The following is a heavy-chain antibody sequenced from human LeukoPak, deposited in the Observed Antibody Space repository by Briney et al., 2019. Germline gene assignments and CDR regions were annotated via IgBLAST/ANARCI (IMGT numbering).Heavy chain of an antibody. J-gene: IGHJ4*02. D-gene: IGHD2-15*01. Sequence: GGSLRLSCAASGFTFDDYAMHWVRQAPGKGLEWVSLISGDGGSTYYADSAKGRSTISRDNSKNSLYLQMNSLRTEDTALYYCAKDARNLGYCSGGSCYVGVYFDYWGQGTLVTVSS. CDR2: ISGDGGST. CDR1: GFTFDDYA. CDR3: AKDARNLGYCSGGSCYVGVYFDY. V-gene: IGHV3-43*02.